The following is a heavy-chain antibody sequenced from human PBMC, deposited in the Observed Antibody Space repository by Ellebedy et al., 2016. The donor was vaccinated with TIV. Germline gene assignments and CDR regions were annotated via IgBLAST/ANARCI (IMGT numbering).Heavy chain of an antibody. J-gene: IGHJ4*02. CDR2: ISGRGDNT. CDR3: ANRYSSDYKYFDD. CDR1: GFTFSSTV. Sequence: GESLKISXAASGFTFSSTVMNWVRQAPGKGLEWVSTISGRGDNTYYADSVKGRFTISRDNSKNTLYLQMNSLRAEDTAVYYCANRYSSDYKYFDDWGQGTLVTVSS. V-gene: IGHV3-23*01. D-gene: IGHD6-19*01.